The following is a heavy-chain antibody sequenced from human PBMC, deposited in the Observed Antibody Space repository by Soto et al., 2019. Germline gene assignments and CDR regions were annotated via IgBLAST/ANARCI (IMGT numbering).Heavy chain of an antibody. CDR2: IYPDDSRT. D-gene: IGHD4-17*01. J-gene: IGHJ3*02. CDR1: EFSFTTYW. Sequence: GESLKIFCKGSEFSFTTYWIAWVRQMPGEGLKWMGIIYPDDSRTTYSPSFQGQVTISADKSINTAYLQWSSLKASDTAMYYCTRDLDYGGNSEDFDIWGQGTRVTVSS. CDR3: TRDLDYGGNSEDFDI. V-gene: IGHV5-51*01.